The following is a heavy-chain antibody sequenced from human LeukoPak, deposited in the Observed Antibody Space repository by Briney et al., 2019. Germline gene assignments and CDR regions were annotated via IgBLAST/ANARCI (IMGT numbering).Heavy chain of an antibody. J-gene: IGHJ4*02. CDR3: ARALSYSSSWYEFDY. CDR2: ISAYNGNT. V-gene: IGHV1-18*01. CDR1: GYTFTSYG. D-gene: IGHD6-13*01. Sequence: GASVKVSCKASGYTFTSYGISWVRQAPGQGLEWMGWISAYNGNTNYAQKLQGRVTMTTDTSTSTAYMELRSLRSDDTAVYYCARALSYSSSWYEFDYRGQGTLVTVSS.